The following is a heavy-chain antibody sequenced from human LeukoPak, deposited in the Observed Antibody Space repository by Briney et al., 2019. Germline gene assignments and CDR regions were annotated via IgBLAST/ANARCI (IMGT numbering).Heavy chain of an antibody. CDR1: GFTFRKYT. CDR2: IRRSSNNI. D-gene: IGHD2-2*01. CDR3: ARDPVVVVPAATAGGSSYYYYKGLDV. J-gene: IGHJ6*02. Sequence: GGSLRLSCGASGFTFRKYTMHWVRQTPGKGPEWVASIRRSSNNIFYGDSVKGRFTISRDKANSSLSLHVNSLTAEDTGIYYCARDPVVVVPAATAGGSSYYYYKGLDVWGQGTTVTVSS. V-gene: IGHV3-21*06.